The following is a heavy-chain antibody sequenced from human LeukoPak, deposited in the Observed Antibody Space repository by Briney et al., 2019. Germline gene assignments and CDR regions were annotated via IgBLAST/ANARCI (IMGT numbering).Heavy chain of an antibody. CDR2: INHSGST. V-gene: IGHV4-34*01. CDR1: GGSFSGYY. CDR3: ARESDSYGTAASAFDI. Sequence: PSETLSLTCAVYGGSFSGYYWSWIRQPPGKGLEWIGEINHSGSTNYNPSLKSRVTISVDTSKNQFSLKLSSVTAADTAVYYCARESDSYGTAASAFDIWGQGTMVTVSS. J-gene: IGHJ3*02. D-gene: IGHD5-18*01.